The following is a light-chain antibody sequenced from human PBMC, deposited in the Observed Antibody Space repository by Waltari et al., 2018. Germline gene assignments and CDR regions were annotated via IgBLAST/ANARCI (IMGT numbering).Light chain of an antibody. V-gene: IGKV6-21*02. CDR1: QSIGSS. CDR3: HQTSSLPIT. J-gene: IGKJ5*01. CDR2: YAS. Sequence: GRASQSIGSSLNWYQQKPDQSPKLLIKYASQSISGVPSRFSGSGSGTDFTLTINSLEAEDAATYFCHQTSSLPITFGQGTRLEI.